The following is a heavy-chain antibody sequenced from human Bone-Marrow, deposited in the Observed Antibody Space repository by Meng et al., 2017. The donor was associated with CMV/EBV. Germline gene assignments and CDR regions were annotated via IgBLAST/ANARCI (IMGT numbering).Heavy chain of an antibody. CDR1: GGSISSSSYY. CDR2: IYYSGIT. D-gene: IGHD6-6*01. Sequence: GSLRLSCTVSGGSISSSSYYWGWIRQPPGKGLEWFGSIYYSGITYYNPSLKSRVTISVDTSKSQFSLKLSSVTAADTAVYYCAGGTARSWFDPWGQGTRVTVSS. CDR3: AGGTARSWFDP. J-gene: IGHJ5*02. V-gene: IGHV4-39*07.